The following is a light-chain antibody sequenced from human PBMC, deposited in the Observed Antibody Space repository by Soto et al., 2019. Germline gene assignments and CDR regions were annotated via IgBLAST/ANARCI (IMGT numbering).Light chain of an antibody. CDR3: SSSTSEGILI. J-gene: IGLJ2*01. CDR2: EVR. CDR1: IRDVGAYNL. Sequence: QSVLTQPASVSGSPGQSITISCAGTIRDVGAYNLVSWYQQHPGRAPQLIIYEVRNRPSGISFRFSGSKSGNTASLTISGLQAEDEADYYCSSSTSEGILIFGGGTKLTVL. V-gene: IGLV2-14*01.